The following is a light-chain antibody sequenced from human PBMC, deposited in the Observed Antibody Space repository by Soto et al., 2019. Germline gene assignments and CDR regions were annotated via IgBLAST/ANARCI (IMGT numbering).Light chain of an antibody. CDR1: QSISSW. CDR3: QQYNSYS. V-gene: IGKV1-5*03. CDR2: KAS. J-gene: IGKJ3*01. Sequence: DIQMTQSPSTLSASVGDRVTLTCRASQSISSWLAWYQQKPGKAPKLLIYKASSLESGVPSRFSGSGSGTEFTLTISSLQPDDFATYYCQQYNSYSFGPGTKVDI.